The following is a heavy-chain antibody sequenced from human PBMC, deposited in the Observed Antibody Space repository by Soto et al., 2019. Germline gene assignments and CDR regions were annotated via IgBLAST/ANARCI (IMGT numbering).Heavy chain of an antibody. CDR1: GGSFSGYY. Sequence: SETLSLTCAVYGGSFSGYYWSWIRQPPGKGLEWIGEINHGGSTNYNPSLKSRVTISVDTSKNQFSLKLSSVTAADTAVYYCARAPSYYYDSSGYYYPYYFDYWGQGTLVTVSS. CDR2: INHGGST. V-gene: IGHV4-34*01. D-gene: IGHD3-22*01. CDR3: ARAPSYYYDSSGYYYPYYFDY. J-gene: IGHJ4*02.